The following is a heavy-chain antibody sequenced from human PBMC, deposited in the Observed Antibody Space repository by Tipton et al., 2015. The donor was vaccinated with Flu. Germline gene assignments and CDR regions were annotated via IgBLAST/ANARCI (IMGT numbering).Heavy chain of an antibody. CDR2: ISSSGSTI. V-gene: IGHV3-48*03. CDR1: GFTFSSYE. Sequence: SLRLSCAASGFTFSSYEMNWVRQAPGKGLEWVSYISSSGSTIYYADSVKGRFTISRDNAKNSLYLQMNSLRAEDTAVYYCVSSYGYADFDYWGQGTLVTVSS. J-gene: IGHJ4*02. CDR3: VSSYGYADFDY. D-gene: IGHD5-18*01.